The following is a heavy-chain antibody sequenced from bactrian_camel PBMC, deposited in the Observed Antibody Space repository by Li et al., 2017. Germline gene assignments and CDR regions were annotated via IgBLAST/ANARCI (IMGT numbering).Heavy chain of an antibody. J-gene: IGHJ4*01. CDR2: ISRGGGST. CDR3: AKESYGLGVD. Sequence: VQLVESGGGLAQPGGSLRLSCAASGFTFSTYAITWVRQAPGKGLEWVSQISRGGGSTYYADSVKGRFTISRDNAKNTVYLQLNSLKTEDMAMYYCAKESYGLGVDWGQGTQVTVS. CDR1: GFTFSTYA. D-gene: IGHD5*01. V-gene: IGHV3S40*01.